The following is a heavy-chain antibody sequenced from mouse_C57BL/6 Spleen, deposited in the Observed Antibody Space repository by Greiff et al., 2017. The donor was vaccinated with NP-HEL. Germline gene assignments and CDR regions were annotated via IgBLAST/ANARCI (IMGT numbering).Heavy chain of an antibody. CDR2: IDPETGGT. V-gene: IGHV1-15*01. CDR1: GYTFTDYE. J-gene: IGHJ4*01. CDR3: TRDPHYYGSSYDYAMDY. Sequence: QVHVKQSGAELVRPGASVTLSCKASGYTFTDYEMHWVKQTPVHGLEWIGAIDPETGGTAYNQKFKGKAILTADKSSSTAYMELRSLTSEDSAVYYCTRDPHYYGSSYDYAMDYWGQGTSVTVSS. D-gene: IGHD1-1*01.